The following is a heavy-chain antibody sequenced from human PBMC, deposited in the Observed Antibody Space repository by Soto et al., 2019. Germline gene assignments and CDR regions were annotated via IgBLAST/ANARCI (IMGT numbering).Heavy chain of an antibody. CDR2: IDPSGSQT. CDR1: GYSFAGYW. Sequence: SLKISCNGSGYSFAGYWITWVRQKPGKCLELMGRIDPSGSQTYYSPSFRGHVTISVTKSITTVFLQWSSLRASDTAMYYCARQIYDSDTGPNFQYYFDSWGQGTPVTVSS. D-gene: IGHD3-22*01. V-gene: IGHV5-10-1*01. J-gene: IGHJ4*02. CDR3: ARQIYDSDTGPNFQYYFDS.